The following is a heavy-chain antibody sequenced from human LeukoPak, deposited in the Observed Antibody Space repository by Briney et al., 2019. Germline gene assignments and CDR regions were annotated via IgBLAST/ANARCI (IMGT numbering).Heavy chain of an antibody. CDR2: INPNSGGT. CDR1: GYTFTGYY. CDR3: ARPYAAAPPDAFDI. Sequence: ASVKVSCKSSGYTFTGYYMHWVRQAPEQGLEWMGWINPNSGGTNNAQKFQGRVTMTRDTSISTAYMELSRLRSDDTAVYYCARPYAAAPPDAFDIWGQGTMVTVSS. J-gene: IGHJ3*02. D-gene: IGHD6-25*01. V-gene: IGHV1-2*02.